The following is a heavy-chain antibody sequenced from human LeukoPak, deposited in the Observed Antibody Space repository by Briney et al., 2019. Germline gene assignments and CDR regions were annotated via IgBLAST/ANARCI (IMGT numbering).Heavy chain of an antibody. CDR3: ARSSGSGSYARCFDL. D-gene: IGHD3-10*01. CDR2: INPSGGST. J-gene: IGHJ2*01. CDR1: GYTFTSYY. V-gene: IGHV1-46*01. Sequence: ASVKVSCKASGYTFTSYYMHWVRQAPGQGLEWMGIINPSGGSTSYAQKFQGSVTMTRDTSTSTVYMELSSLRSEDTAVYYCARSSGSGSYARCFDLWGRGTLVTVSS.